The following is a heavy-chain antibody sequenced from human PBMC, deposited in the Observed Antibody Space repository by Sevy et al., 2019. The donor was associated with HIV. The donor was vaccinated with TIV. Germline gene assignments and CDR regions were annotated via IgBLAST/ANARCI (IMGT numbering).Heavy chain of an antibody. CDR3: AHTDYDILTGYYRYFDY. CDR2: IYWNDDK. D-gene: IGHD3-9*01. Sequence: SGPTLVNPTQTLTLTCTFSRFSLSTSGVGVGWIRQPPGKALEWLALIYWNDDKRYSPSLRSRLTITKDTSKNQVVLTMTNMDPVDTATYYCAHTDYDILTGYYRYFDYWGQGTLVTVSS. J-gene: IGHJ4*02. CDR1: RFSLSTSGVG. V-gene: IGHV2-5*01.